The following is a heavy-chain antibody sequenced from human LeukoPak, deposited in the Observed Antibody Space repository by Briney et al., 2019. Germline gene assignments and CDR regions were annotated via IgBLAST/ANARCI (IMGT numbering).Heavy chain of an antibody. J-gene: IGHJ4*02. CDR2: IKQDGSEK. D-gene: IGHD6-13*01. CDR3: ARGGAAAAGRVAGDDY. CDR1: GFTFSSYW. V-gene: IGHV3-7*01. Sequence: GGSLRLSCAASGFTFSSYWMSWVRQAPGKGLEWVANIKQDGSEKYYVDSVKGRFTISRDNAKNSLYLQMNSLRAEDTAVYYCARGGAAAAGRVAGDDYWGQGTLVTVSS.